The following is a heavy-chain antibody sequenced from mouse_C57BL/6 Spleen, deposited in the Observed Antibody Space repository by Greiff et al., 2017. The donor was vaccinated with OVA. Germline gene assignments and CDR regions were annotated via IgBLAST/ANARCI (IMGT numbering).Heavy chain of an antibody. V-gene: IGHV1-80*01. CDR3: ARPSYYGSSYPFAY. CDR1: GYAFSSYW. CDR2: IYPGDGDT. J-gene: IGHJ3*01. D-gene: IGHD1-1*01. Sequence: VQLQQSGAELVKPGASVKLSCKASGYAFSSYWMHWVKQRPGQGLEWIGQIYPGDGDTNYNGKFKGKATLTADKSSSTAYMQLSSLTSEDSAVYFCARPSYYGSSYPFAYWGQGTLVTVSA.